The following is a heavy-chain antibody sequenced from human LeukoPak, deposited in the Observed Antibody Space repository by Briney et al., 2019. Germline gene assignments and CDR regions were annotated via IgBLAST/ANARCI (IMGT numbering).Heavy chain of an antibody. CDR1: EFTFSTYE. D-gene: IGHD3-22*01. Sequence: GGSLRLSCAASEFTFSTYEMNWVRQAPGKGLEWVSYISRSGTAIDYADSVKGRFTISRDNAKNSLYLQMNSLRAEDTAVYYCARDFYDSSGYYYDYWGQGTLVTVSS. CDR2: ISRSGTAI. J-gene: IGHJ4*02. V-gene: IGHV3-48*03. CDR3: ARDFYDSSGYYYDY.